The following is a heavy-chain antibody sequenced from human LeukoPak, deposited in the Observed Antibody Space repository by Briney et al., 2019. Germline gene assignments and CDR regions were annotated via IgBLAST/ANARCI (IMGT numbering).Heavy chain of an antibody. Sequence: SETLSLTCAVYGGSFSGYYWSWIRQPPGKGLEWIGEINHSGSTNYNPSLKSRVTISVDTSKNQFSLKLSSVTAADTAVYYYARGRGGLWYSTSWFDPWGQGTLVTVSS. V-gene: IGHV4-34*01. CDR2: INHSGST. CDR3: ARGRGGLWYSTSWFDP. CDR1: GGSFSGYY. J-gene: IGHJ5*02. D-gene: IGHD2/OR15-2a*01.